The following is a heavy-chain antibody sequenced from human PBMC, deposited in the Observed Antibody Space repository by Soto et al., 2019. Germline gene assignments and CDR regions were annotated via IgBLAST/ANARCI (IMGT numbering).Heavy chain of an antibody. V-gene: IGHV3-66*01. D-gene: IGHD4-17*01. J-gene: IGHJ4*02. CDR1: GFTVSSNY. Sequence: GGSLRLSCVASGFTVSSNYMSWVRQAPGKGLDWVSVIYNSGTTYYEDSVKGRFTISRDTSKNTLYLQMNSLRAEDTAVYYCARTESLDYGDYAGMEYWGQGTQVTVS. CDR3: ARTESLDYGDYAGMEY. CDR2: IYNSGTT.